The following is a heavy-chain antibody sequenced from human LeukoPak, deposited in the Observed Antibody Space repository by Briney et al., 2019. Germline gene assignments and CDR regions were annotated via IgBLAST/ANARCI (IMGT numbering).Heavy chain of an antibody. CDR1: GGTFSSYA. Sequence: SVKVSCKASGGTFSSYAISWVRQAPGQGLEWMGGIIPIFGTANYAQKFQGRVTITADKSTSTAYMELSSLRSEDTAVYYCARDGPLYYYDSSGYLQSDAFDIWGQGTMVTVSS. V-gene: IGHV1-69*06. D-gene: IGHD3-22*01. J-gene: IGHJ3*02. CDR2: IIPIFGTA. CDR3: ARDGPLYYYDSSGYLQSDAFDI.